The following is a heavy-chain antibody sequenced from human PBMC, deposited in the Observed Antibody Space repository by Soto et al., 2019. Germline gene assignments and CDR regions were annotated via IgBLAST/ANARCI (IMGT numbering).Heavy chain of an antibody. V-gene: IGHV1-8*01. Sequence: QVQLVQSGAEVKKPGASVKVSCKASGYTFTSYDINWVRQATGQGLEWMGWMNPNSGNTGYAPKFQGRVTMTRNTSISTAYMELSSLRSEDTAVYYCAIGRLYYDILTGYPWFDPWGQGTLVTVSS. J-gene: IGHJ5*02. CDR2: MNPNSGNT. D-gene: IGHD3-9*01. CDR3: AIGRLYYDILTGYPWFDP. CDR1: GYTFTSYD.